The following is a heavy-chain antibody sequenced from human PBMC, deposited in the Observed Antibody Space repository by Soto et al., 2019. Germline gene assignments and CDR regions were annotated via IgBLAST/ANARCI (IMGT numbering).Heavy chain of an antibody. CDR1: GYTFTSYG. CDR2: ISAYNGNT. Sequence: ASVKVSCKASGYTFTSYGISWVRQAPGQGLEWMGWISAYNGNTNYAQKLQGRVTMTTDTSTSTAYMELRSLRSDDTAVYYCARDRYSGSYYVGNAFDIWGQGTMVTVSS. V-gene: IGHV1-18*01. J-gene: IGHJ3*02. D-gene: IGHD1-26*01. CDR3: ARDRYSGSYYVGNAFDI.